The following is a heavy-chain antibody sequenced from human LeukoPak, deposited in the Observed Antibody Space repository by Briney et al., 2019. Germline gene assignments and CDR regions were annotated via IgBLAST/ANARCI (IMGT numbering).Heavy chain of an antibody. J-gene: IGHJ4*02. D-gene: IGHD3-3*01. CDR1: GFTFSSYE. V-gene: IGHV3-48*03. CDR2: ISSSGSTI. Sequence: HAGGSLRLSCAASGFTFSSYEMNWVRQAPGKGLEWVSYISSSGSTIYYADSVKGRFTISRDNARNSLYLQMNSLRAEDTAVYYCARVRGYDFWSGYYFDYWGQGTLVTVSS. CDR3: ARVRGYDFWSGYYFDY.